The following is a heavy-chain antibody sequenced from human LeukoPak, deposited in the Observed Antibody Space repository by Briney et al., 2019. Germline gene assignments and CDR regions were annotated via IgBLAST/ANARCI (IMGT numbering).Heavy chain of an antibody. J-gene: IGHJ6*02. CDR1: GFTFSSYA. CDR3: AKDRSVQWLRSWNGMDV. V-gene: IGHV3-23*01. D-gene: IGHD6-19*01. Sequence: GGSLRLSCAASGFTFSSYAMSWVRQAPGKGLEWVSAISGSGGSTYYADSVKGRFTISRDNSKNTLYLQMNSLGAEDTAVYYCAKDRSVQWLRSWNGMDVWGQGTTVTVSS. CDR2: ISGSGGST.